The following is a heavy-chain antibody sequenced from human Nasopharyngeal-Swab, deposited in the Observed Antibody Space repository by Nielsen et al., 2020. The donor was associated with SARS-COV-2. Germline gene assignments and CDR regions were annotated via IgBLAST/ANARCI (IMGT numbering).Heavy chain of an antibody. CDR2: IYSGGSST. CDR1: GLSFSSYA. D-gene: IGHD3-10*01. CDR3: AKSIDPMGYGLDV. J-gene: IGHJ6*02. Sequence: GGSLRLSCAASGLSFSSYAMNWVRQAPGKGLEWVAIIYSGGSSTYFADSVKGRFTISRDDSSNTLYLQMSSLRAEDTAVYYCAKSIDPMGYGLDVWGLGTTVTVSS. V-gene: IGHV3-23*03.